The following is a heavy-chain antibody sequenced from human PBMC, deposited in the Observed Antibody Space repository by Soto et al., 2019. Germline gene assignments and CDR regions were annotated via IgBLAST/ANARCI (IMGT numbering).Heavy chain of an antibody. V-gene: IGHV4-59*01. CDR2: IYYSGTT. CDR1: GGSISTYF. D-gene: IGHD6-19*01. J-gene: IGHJ3*01. Sequence: SETLSLTCTVSGGSISTYFWSWIRQPPGKGLEWIGYIYYSGTTNYNPSLKSRVTISVDTSKNQFSLKLSSVTAADTAVYYCARVSLYSVAVAGTAFDFWGQGTMVTV. CDR3: ARVSLYSVAVAGTAFDF.